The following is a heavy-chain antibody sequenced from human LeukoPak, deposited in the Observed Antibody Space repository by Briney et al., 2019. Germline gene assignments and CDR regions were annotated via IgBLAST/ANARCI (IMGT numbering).Heavy chain of an antibody. V-gene: IGHV3-48*03. CDR3: VRDVYNDDGIDY. CDR2: ISCSGSTI. D-gene: IGHD3-22*01. J-gene: IGHJ4*02. Sequence: GGSLRLSCAASGFTFSSYEMHWVRQAPGKGLQWVSYISCSGSTIYYAGSVKGRFTISRDNAKNSLYLQMNSLRAEDTAVYYCVRDVYNDDGIDYWGQGTLVTVAS. CDR1: GFTFSSYE.